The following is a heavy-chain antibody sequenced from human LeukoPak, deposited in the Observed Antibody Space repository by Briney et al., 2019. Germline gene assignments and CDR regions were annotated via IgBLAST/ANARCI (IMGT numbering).Heavy chain of an antibody. CDR2: IYNTGST. CDR1: GGSISSGDYY. V-gene: IGHV4-30-4*01. Sequence: PSQTLSLTCTVSGGSISSGDYYWSWIRQPPGKGLEWIGYIYNTGSTYYNPSLKSRVTISVDTSNNQFSLKLSSVTAADTALYYCARHRPGPYDYWGQGTLVTVSS. CDR3: ARHRPGPYDY. J-gene: IGHJ4*02.